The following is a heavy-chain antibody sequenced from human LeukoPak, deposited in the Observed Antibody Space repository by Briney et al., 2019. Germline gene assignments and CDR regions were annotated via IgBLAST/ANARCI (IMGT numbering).Heavy chain of an antibody. J-gene: IGHJ5*02. CDR1: GFTFSSHA. CDR2: ISPSGSIS. Sequence: GGSLRLSCAASGFTFSSHAMVWVRQAPGKGLEWVSGISPSGSISYYADSVKGRFTISRDNSKNTVSLQMNSLRAEDTALYYCARDLDWGAFDAWGQGTLVTVSS. D-gene: IGHD3-9*01. V-gene: IGHV3-23*01. CDR3: ARDLDWGAFDA.